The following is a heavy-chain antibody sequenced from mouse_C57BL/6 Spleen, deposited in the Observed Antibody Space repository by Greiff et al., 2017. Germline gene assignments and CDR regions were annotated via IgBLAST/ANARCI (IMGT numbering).Heavy chain of an antibody. J-gene: IGHJ2*01. CDR2: INPSTGGT. V-gene: IGHV1-42*01. Sequence: EVKLVESGPELVKPGASVKISCKASGYSFTGYYMNWVKQSPEKSLEWIGEINPSTGGTTYNQKFKAKATLTVDKSSSTAYMQLKSLTSEDSAVYYCARGDYGSFYYFDYWGQGTTLTVSS. CDR3: ARGDYGSFYYFDY. D-gene: IGHD1-1*01. CDR1: GYSFTGYY.